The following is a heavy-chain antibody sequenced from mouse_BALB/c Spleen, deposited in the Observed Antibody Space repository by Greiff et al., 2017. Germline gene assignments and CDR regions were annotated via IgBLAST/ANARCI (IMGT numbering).Heavy chain of an antibody. Sequence: VMLVESGPELVKPGASVKMSCKASGYTFTDYVISWVKQRTGQGLEWIGEIYPGSGSTYYNEKFKGKATLTADKSSNTAYMQLSSLTSEDSAVYFCAIYRYDGPWFAYWGQGTLVTVSA. CDR3: AIYRYDGPWFAY. CDR2: IYPGSGST. D-gene: IGHD2-14*01. V-gene: IGHV1-77*01. J-gene: IGHJ3*01. CDR1: GYTFTDYV.